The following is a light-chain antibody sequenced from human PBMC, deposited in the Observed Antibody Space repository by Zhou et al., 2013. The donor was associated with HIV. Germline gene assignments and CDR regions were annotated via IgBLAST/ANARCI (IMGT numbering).Light chain of an antibody. J-gene: IGKJ1*01. CDR1: QSISNW. CDR2: KAS. Sequence: DIQMTQSPSTLSASVGDRVTITCRASQSISNWLAWYQQKPGEPPKLLIYKASNLETGVPSRFSGSGSGTDFTLTISSLQPDDFATYYCHQYYSYSRTFGQGTKVDSK. V-gene: IGKV1-5*03. CDR3: HQYYSYSRT.